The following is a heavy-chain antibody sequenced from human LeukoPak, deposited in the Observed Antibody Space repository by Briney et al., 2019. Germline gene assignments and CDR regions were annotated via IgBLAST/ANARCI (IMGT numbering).Heavy chain of an antibody. J-gene: IGHJ4*02. D-gene: IGHD4-17*01. CDR1: GFTFSSYA. Sequence: PGGSLRLSCAASGFTFSSYAMSWVRQAPGKGLEWVSGIRATGGITNYADSVKGRFTISRDNSKNTVYLQMNSLRAEDTAVYYCASHPATVTFYYFDYWGQGTLVTVSS. V-gene: IGHV3-23*01. CDR3: ASHPATVTFYYFDY. CDR2: IRATGGIT.